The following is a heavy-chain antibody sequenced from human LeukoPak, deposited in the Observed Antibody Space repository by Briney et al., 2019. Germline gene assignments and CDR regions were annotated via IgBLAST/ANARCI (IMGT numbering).Heavy chain of an antibody. V-gene: IGHV1-18*01. D-gene: IGHD2-15*01. Sequence: ASVKVSCKASGYTFTSYGISWVRQAPGQGLEWMGWISAYNGNTNYAQKLQGRVTMTTDTSTSTAYMELRSLRSDDTAVYYCARGYCSGGSCYPVDPWGQGTLVTVS. CDR3: ARGYCSGGSCYPVDP. J-gene: IGHJ5*02. CDR1: GYTFTSYG. CDR2: ISAYNGNT.